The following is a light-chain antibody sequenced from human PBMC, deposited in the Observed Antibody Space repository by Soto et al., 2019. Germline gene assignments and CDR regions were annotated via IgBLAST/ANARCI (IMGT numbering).Light chain of an antibody. V-gene: IGLV2-14*01. Sequence: QSALTQPPSASGSPGQSVTISCTGTKNDIGVYDYVSWYQQHPDKAPKVMIYEVTNRPSGVSNRFSGSKSGNTASLTISGLQAEDEADYYCSSYTRSDIFVFGTGTKVTVL. CDR3: SSYTRSDIFV. J-gene: IGLJ1*01. CDR2: EVT. CDR1: KNDIGVYDY.